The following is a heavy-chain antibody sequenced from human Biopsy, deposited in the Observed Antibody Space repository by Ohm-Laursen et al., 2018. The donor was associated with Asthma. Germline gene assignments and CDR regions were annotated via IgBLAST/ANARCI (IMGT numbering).Heavy chain of an antibody. V-gene: IGHV3-7*01. CDR2: IKHDGTEK. CDR1: GFTFGDYW. J-gene: IGHJ1*01. D-gene: IGHD3-3*02. CDR3: ARTFHFWSPYHAEHPQL. Sequence: SLRLSCAASGFTFGDYWMSWVRQVPGKGLEWVANIKHDGTEKNHVDSLKGRFTISRDNAKSSLYLQMNSLRAEDTAVYYCARTFHFWSPYHAEHPQLWGQGTLVTVPS.